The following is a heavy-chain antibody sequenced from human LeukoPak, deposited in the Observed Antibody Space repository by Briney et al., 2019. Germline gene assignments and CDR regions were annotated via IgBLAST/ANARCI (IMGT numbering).Heavy chain of an antibody. V-gene: IGHV3-7*01. CDR1: GFTFSSYW. J-gene: IGHJ4*02. CDR3: ASASGRPVDY. CDR2: IKQDGSEK. D-gene: IGHD3-10*01. Sequence: GGSLRLSCAAPGFTFSSYWMSWVRQAPGKGLEWVANIKQDGSEKYYVDSVKGRFTISRDNAKNSLYLQMNSLRAEDTAAYYCASASGRPVDYWGQGTLVTVSS.